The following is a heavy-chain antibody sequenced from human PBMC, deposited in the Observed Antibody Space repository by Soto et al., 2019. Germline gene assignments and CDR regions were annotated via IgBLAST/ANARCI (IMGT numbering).Heavy chain of an antibody. D-gene: IGHD2-15*01. Sequence: SETLSLTCTVSGGSISSGGNYWIWIRQHAGKGLEWIGYIYYSGSTSYNPSLKSRVSISVDTSKNQVSLKLSSVTAADTAVYYCARGFRAAISAFDIWGQGTMVTVSS. V-gene: IGHV4-31*03. CDR1: GGSISSGGNY. CDR3: ARGFRAAISAFDI. J-gene: IGHJ3*02. CDR2: IYYSGST.